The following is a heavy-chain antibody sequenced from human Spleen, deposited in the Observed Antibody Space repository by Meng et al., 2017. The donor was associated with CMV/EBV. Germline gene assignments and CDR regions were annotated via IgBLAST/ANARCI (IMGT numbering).Heavy chain of an antibody. J-gene: IGHJ4*02. CDR3: AHDRSGWYYFDY. V-gene: IGHV2-5*08. Sequence: SGPTLVKPTQTLTLTCSFSGFSLSTGGMSVSWVRQPPGKALEWLAVIDWNDDKRYSPSLKSRLTITKDTSKNQVVLTMTNMDPVDTVTYYCAHDRSGWYYFDYWGQGTLVTVSS. CDR2: IDWNDDK. D-gene: IGHD6-19*01. CDR1: GFSLSTGGMS.